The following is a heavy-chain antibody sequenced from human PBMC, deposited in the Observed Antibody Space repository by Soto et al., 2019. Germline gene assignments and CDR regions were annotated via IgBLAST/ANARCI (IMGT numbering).Heavy chain of an antibody. CDR1: GDSFSRNTAS. V-gene: IGHV6-1*01. Sequence: PSEHLSLTCSISGDSFSRNTASCTWIRQSPSRGLEWLGRTYFRSKWYNDYAVSVKSRIIINPDTSNNQFSLQLNSVTPEDTAVYFCAKGDNLGPKTGYAFDPWGQGIMVNVSA. CDR3: AKGDNLGPKTGYAFDP. D-gene: IGHD5-12*01. J-gene: IGHJ5*02. CDR2: TYFRSKWYN.